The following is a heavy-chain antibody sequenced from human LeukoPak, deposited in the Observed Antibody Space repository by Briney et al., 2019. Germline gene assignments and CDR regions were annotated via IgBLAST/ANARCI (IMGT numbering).Heavy chain of an antibody. Sequence: PGGSLRLSCAASGFTFRNYWMGWVRQAPGKGLEWVAVIWYDGSNKYYADSVKGRFTISRDNSKNTLFLQMNSLRVEDTAVYYCARWGGSRQLVLFDYWGQGTLVTVSS. CDR1: GFTFRNYW. J-gene: IGHJ4*02. D-gene: IGHD6-6*01. V-gene: IGHV3-33*08. CDR2: IWYDGSNK. CDR3: ARWGGSRQLVLFDY.